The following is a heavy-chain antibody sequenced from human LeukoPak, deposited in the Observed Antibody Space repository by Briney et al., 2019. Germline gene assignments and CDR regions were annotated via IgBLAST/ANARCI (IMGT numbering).Heavy chain of an antibody. D-gene: IGHD2-2*02. V-gene: IGHV3-23*01. CDR2: ISGSGGST. J-gene: IGHJ6*02. CDR3: AKELGLGYCSSTSCYSYRSYGMDV. Sequence: GGSLRLSCAASGFTFSSYAMSWVRQAPGKGLEWVSAISGSGGSTYYADSVKGRFTISRDNSKNTLYLQMNSLRAEDTAVYCCAKELGLGYCSSTSCYSYRSYGMDVWGQGTTVTVSS. CDR1: GFTFSSYA.